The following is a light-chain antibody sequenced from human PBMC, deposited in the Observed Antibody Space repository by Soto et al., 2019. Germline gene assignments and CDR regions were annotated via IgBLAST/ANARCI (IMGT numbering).Light chain of an antibody. J-gene: IGKJ1*01. V-gene: IGKV1-5*01. CDR3: QQYETFSGT. Sequence: DIQMTQSPCTLSRSXGDTVTVPXXASQSVSGWLAWYQQKPGEAPKLLIYDASALPRGVPSRFSGSGSGTKFTLTIASLQPDDFATYYCQQYETFSGTFGPGTKVDIK. CDR2: DAS. CDR1: QSVSGW.